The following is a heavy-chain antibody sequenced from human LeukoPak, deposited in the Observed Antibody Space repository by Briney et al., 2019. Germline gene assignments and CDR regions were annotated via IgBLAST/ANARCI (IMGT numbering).Heavy chain of an antibody. J-gene: IGHJ6*04. D-gene: IGHD3-10*01. CDR1: GYTFTSYG. CDR2: ISAYKGNT. V-gene: IGHV1-18*04. CDR3: ARGIYYYGPGNYGMDV. Sequence: GVSVKVSRKASGYTFTSYGITWVRQAPGQGLEWMGWISAYKGNTNYAQKLQGRVTMTTDTSTSTAYMELMSLRSDDTAVYYCARGIYYYGPGNYGMDVWGKGTTVTVSS.